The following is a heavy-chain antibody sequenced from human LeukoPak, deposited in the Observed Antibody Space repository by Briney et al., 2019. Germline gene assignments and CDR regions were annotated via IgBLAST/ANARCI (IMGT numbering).Heavy chain of an antibody. J-gene: IGHJ5*02. Sequence: ASVKVSCKASGGTFSSYAISWVRQAPGQGLEWMGGIIPIFGTANYAQKFQGRVTITADKSTSTAYMGLSSLRSEDTAVYYCARARRAEYSSGWYWFDPWGQGTLVTVSS. CDR1: GGTFSSYA. V-gene: IGHV1-69*06. CDR3: ARARRAEYSSGWYWFDP. D-gene: IGHD6-19*01. CDR2: IIPIFGTA.